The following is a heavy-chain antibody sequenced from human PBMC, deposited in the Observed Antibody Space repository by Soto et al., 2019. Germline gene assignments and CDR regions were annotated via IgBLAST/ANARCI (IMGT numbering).Heavy chain of an antibody. Sequence: LRLSCAASGLTFSSYAMHWVRQDPGKRLEWVALISYEGRNKYYAHSVKGRFTIPRDIADYALYLQMNSLRAEDTAVYYRARDRRTLLAVADDAFDIWGQRTMVTV. J-gene: IGHJ3*02. CDR1: GLTFSSYA. V-gene: IGHV3-30*04. CDR2: ISYEGRNK. D-gene: IGHD6-19*01. CDR3: ARDRRTLLAVADDAFDI.